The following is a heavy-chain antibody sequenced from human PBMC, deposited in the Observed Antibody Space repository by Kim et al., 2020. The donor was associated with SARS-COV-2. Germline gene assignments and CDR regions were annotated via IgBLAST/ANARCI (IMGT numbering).Heavy chain of an antibody. J-gene: IGHJ4*02. CDR2: IYPGDSDT. CDR3: ARRERYYYGSGSYYPEHYYFDY. V-gene: IGHV5-51*01. D-gene: IGHD3-10*01. Sequence: GESLKISCKGSGYSFTSYWIGWVRQMPGKGLEWMGIIYPGDSDTRYSPSFQGQVTISADKSISTAYLQWSSLKASDTAMYYCARRERYYYGSGSYYPEHYYFDYWGQGTLVTVSS. CDR1: GYSFTSYW.